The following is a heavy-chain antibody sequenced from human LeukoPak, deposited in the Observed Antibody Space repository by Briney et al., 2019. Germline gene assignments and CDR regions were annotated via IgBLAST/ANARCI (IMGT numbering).Heavy chain of an antibody. V-gene: IGHV3-21*01. J-gene: IGHJ4*02. Sequence: GGSLRLSCAASGFNFSDYTMTWVRQAPGKGLEWVSSVSGKSDYIYYADSVKGRFTISRDNSRHTLYLQLNSLRVEDTAFYYCPKPLLIPGNWGPGTLVTVSS. CDR3: PKPLLIPGN. CDR1: GFNFSDYT. CDR2: VSGKSDYI. D-gene: IGHD4-23*01.